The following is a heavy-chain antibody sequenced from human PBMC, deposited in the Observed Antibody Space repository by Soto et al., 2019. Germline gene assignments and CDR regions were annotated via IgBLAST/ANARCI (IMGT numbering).Heavy chain of an antibody. D-gene: IGHD4-17*01. V-gene: IGHV1-2*02. J-gene: IGHJ6*02. CDR2: INPNSGGT. CDR1: GYTFTGYY. Sequence: ASVKVSCKASGYTFTGYYMHWVRQAPGQGLEWMGWINPNSGGTNYAQKFQGRVTMTRGTSISTAYMELSRLRSDDTAVYYCARERRWVTTDLRYGMDVWGQGTTVTVSS. CDR3: ARERRWVTTDLRYGMDV.